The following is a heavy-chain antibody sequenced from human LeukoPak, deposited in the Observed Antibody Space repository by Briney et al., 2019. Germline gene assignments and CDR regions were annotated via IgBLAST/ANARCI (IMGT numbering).Heavy chain of an antibody. J-gene: IGHJ4*02. D-gene: IGHD6-13*01. CDR2: ISYDGSNK. CDR1: GFTFSSYA. CDR3: ARVTTDSQLGFIFDY. V-gene: IGHV3-30-3*01. Sequence: PGRSLRLSCAASGFTFSSYAMHWVRQAPGKGLEWVAVISYDGSNKYYADSVKGRFTISRDNSKNTLYLQMDSLRAEDTAVYYCARVTTDSQLGFIFDYWGQGTLVTVSS.